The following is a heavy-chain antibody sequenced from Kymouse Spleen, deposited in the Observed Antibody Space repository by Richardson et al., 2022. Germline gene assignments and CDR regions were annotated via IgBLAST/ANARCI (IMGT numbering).Heavy chain of an antibody. Sequence: QVQLVESGGGVVQPGRSLRLSCAASGFTFSSYGMHWVRQAPGKGLEWVAVIWYDGSNKYYADSVKGRFTISRDNSKNTLYLQMNSLRAEDTAVYYCAREDIAARPPTMVRGVYYYYYGMDVWGQGTTVTVSS. CDR3: AREDIAARPPTMVRGVYYYYYGMDV. CDR1: GFTFSSYG. V-gene: IGHV3-33*01. D-gene: IGHD3-10*01. CDR2: IWYDGSNK. J-gene: IGHJ6*02.